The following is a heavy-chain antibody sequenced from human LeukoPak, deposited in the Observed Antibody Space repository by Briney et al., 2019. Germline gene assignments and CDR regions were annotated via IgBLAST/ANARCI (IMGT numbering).Heavy chain of an antibody. CDR1: GDSVSSNSAS. CDR2: TYYRSRWYN. D-gene: IGHD1-7*01. V-gene: IGHV6-1*01. J-gene: IGHJ4*02. Sequence: SQTLSLTCAISGDSVSSNSASWNWIRQSPSRGLEWLGRTYYRSRWYNDYAVSVKSRITINPDTSKNQFSLQLNSVTPDDTAVYYCARDLARSNSLFDYWGQGTLVTVSS. CDR3: ARDLARSNSLFDY.